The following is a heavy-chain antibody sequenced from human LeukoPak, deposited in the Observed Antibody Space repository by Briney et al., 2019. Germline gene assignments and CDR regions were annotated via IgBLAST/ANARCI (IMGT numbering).Heavy chain of an antibody. CDR3: ARAGAPYGSGNYYNSDV. CDR2: IYYSGSP. J-gene: IGHJ6*02. Sequence: KSSQTLSLTCTVSGGSINSGAYYWTWIRQHPGKGLEWIGHIYYSGSPYYNPSLKSRVSMSVDTSKNQFSLKLSSVIAADTAVYYCARAGAPYGSGNYYNSDVWGQGTTVTVSS. V-gene: IGHV4-31*03. CDR1: GGSINSGAYY. D-gene: IGHD3-10*01.